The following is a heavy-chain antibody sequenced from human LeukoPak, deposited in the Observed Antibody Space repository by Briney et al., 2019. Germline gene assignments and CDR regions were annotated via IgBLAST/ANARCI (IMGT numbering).Heavy chain of an antibody. D-gene: IGHD4-17*01. CDR2: INSKTGGT. CDR3: ARDRPASTVTLPGVY. J-gene: IGHJ4*02. Sequence: ASVKVSCKASGYTFTDYYIHWVRQAPGQGLEWMGWINSKTGGTNYAQKFQGRVTMTKDTSISTAYMDLSSLSPDDTAVYYCARDRPASTVTLPGVYWGQGILVIVSS. CDR1: GYTFTDYY. V-gene: IGHV1-2*02.